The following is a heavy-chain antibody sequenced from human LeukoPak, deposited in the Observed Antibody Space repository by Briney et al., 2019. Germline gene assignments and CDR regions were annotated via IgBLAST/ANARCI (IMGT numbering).Heavy chain of an antibody. CDR2: INHSGST. CDR1: GGSFSGYY. D-gene: IGHD3-3*01. J-gene: IGHJ4*02. V-gene: IGHV4-34*01. Sequence: PSETLSLTCAVYGGSFSGYYWSWIRLPPGKGLEWIGEINHSGSTNYNPSLKSRVTISVDTSKNQFSLKLSSVTAADTAVYYCASHFLFYDFWSGYYLGVFDYWGQGTLVTVSS. CDR3: ASHFLFYDFWSGYYLGVFDY.